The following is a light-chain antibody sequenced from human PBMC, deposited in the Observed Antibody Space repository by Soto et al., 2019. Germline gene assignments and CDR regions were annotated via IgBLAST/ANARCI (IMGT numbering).Light chain of an antibody. V-gene: IGLV2-14*01. CDR1: ISDVGGYNY. CDR2: DVS. Sequence: QSALTQPASVSGSPGQSITISCTGTISDVGGYNYVSWYQQHPGKAPKLMIYDVSNRPSGVSNRFSGSKSGNTASLTISGLQAEDEADYDCSSYTSSSTLLYVFGTGTKLTVL. J-gene: IGLJ1*01. CDR3: SSYTSSSTLLYV.